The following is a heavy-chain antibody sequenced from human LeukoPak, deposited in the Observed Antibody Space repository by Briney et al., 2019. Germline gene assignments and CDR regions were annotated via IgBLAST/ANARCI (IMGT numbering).Heavy chain of an antibody. V-gene: IGHV3-23*01. D-gene: IGHD6-13*01. CDR2: ISNNGGYT. J-gene: IGHJ4*02. Sequence: GGSLRLSCAASGFTFSSSAMSWVRQAPGKGLEWVSAISNNGGYTYYADSVQGRFTISRDNSKNTLYLQMNSLRAEDMAVYHCAKDNSSSWFYFDYWGQGTLVTVSS. CDR3: AKDNSSSWFYFDY. CDR1: GFTFSSSA.